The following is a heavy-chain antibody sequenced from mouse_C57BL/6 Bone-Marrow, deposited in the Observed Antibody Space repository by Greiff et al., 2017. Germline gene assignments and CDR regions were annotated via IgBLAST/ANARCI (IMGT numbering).Heavy chain of an antibody. CDR2: ISSGGSYT. V-gene: IGHV5-6*02. D-gene: IGHD3-3*01. Sequence: EVKLVESGGDLVKPGGSLKLSCAVSGFSFSSYGLSWFRQTPDKRLEWVATISSGGSYTYYPDSVKGRFTISRDNAKNTLYLQMSSLKSEDTAMYYCARQGAYWVQGTLVTVSA. CDR3: ARQGAY. J-gene: IGHJ3*01. CDR1: GFSFSSYG.